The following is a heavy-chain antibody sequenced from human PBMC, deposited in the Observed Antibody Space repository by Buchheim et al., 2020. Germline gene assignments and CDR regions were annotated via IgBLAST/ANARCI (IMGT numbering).Heavy chain of an antibody. CDR2: ISYDVSNK. Sequence: QVQLVESGGDVVQPGRSLRLSCAASGFIFSNYAIHWVRQAPGKGLEWVAVISYDVSNKYYADSVKGRFTISRDNSKNTLYLQMNSLRAEDTAVYYCARAARYTAVAGTYYFDYWGQGTL. CDR1: GFIFSNYA. V-gene: IGHV3-30-3*01. D-gene: IGHD6-19*01. J-gene: IGHJ4*02. CDR3: ARAARYTAVAGTYYFDY.